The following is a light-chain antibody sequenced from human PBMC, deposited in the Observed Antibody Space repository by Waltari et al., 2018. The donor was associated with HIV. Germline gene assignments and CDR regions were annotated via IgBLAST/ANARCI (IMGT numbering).Light chain of an antibody. CDR3: CSYTGSGIL. CDR1: SSDVGAYNL. Sequence: QSALPQVASVSGSPGQSITIPCTGPSSDVGAYNLVSRYQQHPGTATQLLIFEVTKRPSGISDRFSGSRSGNTASLTISGLQAEDEGDYYCCSYTGSGILFGGGTKLTVL. CDR2: EVT. J-gene: IGLJ2*01. V-gene: IGLV2-23*02.